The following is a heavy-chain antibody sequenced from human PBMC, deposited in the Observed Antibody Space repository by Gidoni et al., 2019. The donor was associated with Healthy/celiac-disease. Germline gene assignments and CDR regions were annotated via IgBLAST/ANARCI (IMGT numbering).Heavy chain of an antibody. Sequence: EVQLVESGGGLVQPGGSLKLSCAASGLPFSGSAMHWVRQASGKGLELVGRIRSKANSYATAYAASVKGRFTISRDDSKNTAYLQMNSLKTEDTAVYYCSITMIVVARGAGSDVWGQGTTVTVSS. CDR1: GLPFSGSA. J-gene: IGHJ6*02. CDR2: IRSKANSYAT. CDR3: SITMIVVARGAGSDV. V-gene: IGHV3-73*02. D-gene: IGHD3-22*01.